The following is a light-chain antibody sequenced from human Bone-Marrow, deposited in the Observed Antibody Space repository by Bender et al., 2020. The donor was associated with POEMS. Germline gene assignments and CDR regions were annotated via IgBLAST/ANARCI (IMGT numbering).Light chain of an antibody. CDR2: EVS. J-gene: IGLJ2*01. Sequence: QSALTQPASVSGSPGQSITISCTGTSSDVGSYNLVSWYQQHPGKAPKLMIYEVSKRPSGVSNRFSGSKSGNTASLTISGLQAEDEADYYCCSSATTNTFIFGGGTTLTVL. V-gene: IGLV2-23*02. CDR1: SSDVGSYNL. CDR3: CSSATTNTFI.